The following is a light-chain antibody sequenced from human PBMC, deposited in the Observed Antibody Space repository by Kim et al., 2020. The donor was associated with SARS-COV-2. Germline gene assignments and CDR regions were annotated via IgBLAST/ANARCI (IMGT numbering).Light chain of an antibody. Sequence: EIVLTQSPATLSLSPGERATLSCRASQSVSSYLAWYQQKPGQAPRLLIYDASNRATGIPARFSGSGSGTDFTLTISSLEPEDFAVYYCQERRNWPLTCGRGTKVEIK. CDR3: QERRNWPLT. CDR2: DAS. V-gene: IGKV3-11*01. J-gene: IGKJ4*01. CDR1: QSVSSY.